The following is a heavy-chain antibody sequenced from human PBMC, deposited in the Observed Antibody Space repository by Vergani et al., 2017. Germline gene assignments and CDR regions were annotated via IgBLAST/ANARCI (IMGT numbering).Heavy chain of an antibody. CDR1: GGSISSSNW. Sequence: QVQLQESGPGLVKHSGTLSLTCAVSGGSISSSNWWSWVRQPPGKGLEWSVEIYHSGSTNYNPSLKSRVTISVDKSKNQFSLKLSSVTEAEAAVYYWARDAPYCSGGSWDTSGGMDVWGQ. V-gene: IGHV4-4*02. CDR3: ARDAPYCSGGSWDTSGGMDV. D-gene: IGHD2-15*01. J-gene: IGHJ6*02. CDR2: IYHSGST.